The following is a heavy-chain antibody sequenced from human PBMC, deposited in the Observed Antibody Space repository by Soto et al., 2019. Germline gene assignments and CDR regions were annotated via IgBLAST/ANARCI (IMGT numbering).Heavy chain of an antibody. J-gene: IGHJ4*02. CDR1: GFSLSTSGVG. V-gene: IGHV2-5*02. D-gene: IGHD4-17*01. CDR3: AHRQRTVYFDY. Sequence: QITLKESGPTLVKPTQTLTLTCTFSGFSLSTSGVGVGWIRQPPGKALEWLALIYWDDDNRYSPSLKSRLTITKDTSKTQVVLTMTNVDPVDTATYYCAHRQRTVYFDYWGQGTLVTVSS. CDR2: IYWDDDN.